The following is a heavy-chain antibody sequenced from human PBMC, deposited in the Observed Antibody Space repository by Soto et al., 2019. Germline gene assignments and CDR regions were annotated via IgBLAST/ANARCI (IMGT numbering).Heavy chain of an antibody. Sequence: SETLSLTCAVYGGSFSGYYWSWIRQPPGKGLEWIGEINHSGSTNYNPSLKSRVTISVDTSKNQFSLKLSSVTAADTAVYYCARGRDILTPHCFDYWGQGTLVTVSS. CDR2: INHSGST. V-gene: IGHV4-34*01. CDR1: GGSFSGYY. J-gene: IGHJ4*02. CDR3: ARGRDILTPHCFDY. D-gene: IGHD3-9*01.